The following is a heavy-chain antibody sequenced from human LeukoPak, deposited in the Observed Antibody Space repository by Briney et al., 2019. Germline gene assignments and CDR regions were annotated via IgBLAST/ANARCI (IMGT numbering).Heavy chain of an antibody. CDR3: ARGRGRRAAGPFVFDY. Sequence: SETLSLTCAVYGGSFSGYYWSWIRQPPGKGLEWIGEINHSGSTNYNPSLKSRVTISVDTSKNQFSLKLSSVTAADTAVYYCARGRGRRAAGPFVFDYWGQGTLVTVSS. J-gene: IGHJ4*02. CDR2: INHSGST. V-gene: IGHV4-34*01. CDR1: GGSFSGYY. D-gene: IGHD6-13*01.